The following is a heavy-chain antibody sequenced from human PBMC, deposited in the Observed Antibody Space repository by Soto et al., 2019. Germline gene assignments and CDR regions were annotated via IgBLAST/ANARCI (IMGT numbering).Heavy chain of an antibody. CDR3: ARHGYCISTSCYGGGYNWFDP. V-gene: IGHV4-39*01. D-gene: IGHD2-2*03. J-gene: IGHJ5*02. Sequence: QLQLQESGPGLVKPSETLSLTCTVSGGSISSSSYYWGWIRQPPGKGLEWIGSIYYSGSTYYNPSLKSRVTLSVDTSKNQFSLKLSSVTAADTAVYYCARHGYCISTSCYGGGYNWFDPWGQGTLVTVSS. CDR2: IYYSGST. CDR1: GGSISSSSYY.